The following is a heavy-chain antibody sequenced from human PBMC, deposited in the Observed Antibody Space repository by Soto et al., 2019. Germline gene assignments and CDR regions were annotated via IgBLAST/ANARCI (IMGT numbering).Heavy chain of an antibody. J-gene: IGHJ5*02. CDR1: GFTFSSYS. Sequence: GGSLRLSCAASGFTFSSYSMNWVRQAPGKGLEWVSSISSSSSYIYYADSVKGRFTISRDNAKNSLYLQMNSLRAEDTAVYYCARDPWAEGYSSGWFDPWGQGTLVTVSS. D-gene: IGHD1-26*01. CDR3: ARDPWAEGYSSGWFDP. CDR2: ISSSSSYI. V-gene: IGHV3-21*01.